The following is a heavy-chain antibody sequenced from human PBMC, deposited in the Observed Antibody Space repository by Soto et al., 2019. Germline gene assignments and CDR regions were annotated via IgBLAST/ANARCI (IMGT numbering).Heavy chain of an antibody. V-gene: IGHV1-18*04. CDR3: ARWYAVAGKFDY. CDR1: GYTFTSYG. Sequence: ASVKVSCKASGYTFTSYGISWVRQAPGQGLEWMGWISAYNGNTNYAQKLQGRVTMTTDTSTSTAYMELRSLRPDDTAVYYCARWYAVAGKFDYWGQGTLVTVSS. D-gene: IGHD6-19*01. CDR2: ISAYNGNT. J-gene: IGHJ4*02.